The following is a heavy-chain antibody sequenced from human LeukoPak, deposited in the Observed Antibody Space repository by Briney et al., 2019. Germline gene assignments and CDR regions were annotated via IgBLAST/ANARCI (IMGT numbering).Heavy chain of an antibody. CDR2: IYYSGST. CDR3: ASDYCSSTSCYGAKNV. Sequence: SETLSLTCTVSGGSISSYYWSWIRQPPGKGLEWIGYIYYSGSTNYNPSLKSRVTISVDTSKNQFSLKLSSVTAADTAVYYCASDYCSSTSCYGAKNVWGQGTTVTVSS. D-gene: IGHD2-2*01. CDR1: GGSISSYY. J-gene: IGHJ6*02. V-gene: IGHV4-59*08.